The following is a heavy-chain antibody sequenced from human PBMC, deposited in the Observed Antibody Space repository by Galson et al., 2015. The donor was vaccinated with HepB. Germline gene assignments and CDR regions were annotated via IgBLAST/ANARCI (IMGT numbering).Heavy chain of an antibody. D-gene: IGHD4-17*01. J-gene: IGHJ4*02. CDR3: VGQDGDYFALLG. V-gene: IGHV3-48*01. Sequence: SLRLSCAASGFTFSSYSMNWVRQAPGKGLEWVSYISSSSSTIYYADSVKGRFTISRDNAKNSLYLQMNSLRAEDTAVYYCVGQDGDYFALLGWGQGTLVTVSS. CDR2: ISSSSSTI. CDR1: GFTFSSYS.